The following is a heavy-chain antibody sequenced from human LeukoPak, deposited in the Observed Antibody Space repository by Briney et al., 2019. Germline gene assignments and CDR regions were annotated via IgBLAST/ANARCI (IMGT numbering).Heavy chain of an antibody. CDR3: TRVDTALLDH. CDR2: IRSKAYGGTT. Sequence: GGSLRLSCTASGFTFGDYAMSWVRQAPGKGVEGVGFIRSKAYGGTTEYAASVKGRFTISRDDSKSIAYLQMNSLKTEDTAVYYCTRVDTALLDHWGQGTLVTVSS. CDR1: GFTFGDYA. D-gene: IGHD5-18*01. J-gene: IGHJ5*02. V-gene: IGHV3-49*04.